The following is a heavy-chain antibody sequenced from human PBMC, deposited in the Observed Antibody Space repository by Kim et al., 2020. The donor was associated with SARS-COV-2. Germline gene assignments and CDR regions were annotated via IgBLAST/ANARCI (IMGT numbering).Heavy chain of an antibody. V-gene: IGHV4-34*01. D-gene: IGHD3-22*01. CDR3: ARERIVVVTPTAFDI. Sequence: PSLKSRVTISVDTSKNQFSLKLSSVTAADTAVYYCARERIVVVTPTAFDIWGQGTMVTVSS. J-gene: IGHJ3*02.